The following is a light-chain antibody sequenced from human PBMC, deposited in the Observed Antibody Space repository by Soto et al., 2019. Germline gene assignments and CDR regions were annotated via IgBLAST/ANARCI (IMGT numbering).Light chain of an antibody. CDR3: QQSYSTPWT. CDR1: QSISSY. V-gene: IGKV1-39*01. Sequence: DIQMTQSPSSLSASVGDRVTITCRASQSISSYLNWYQQKPGKAPKLLIYAASSLKSGVPSRFSGSGSGTDFTITISSPQPEDFAPYFCQQSYSTPWTFGQGTQVEIK. CDR2: AAS. J-gene: IGKJ1*01.